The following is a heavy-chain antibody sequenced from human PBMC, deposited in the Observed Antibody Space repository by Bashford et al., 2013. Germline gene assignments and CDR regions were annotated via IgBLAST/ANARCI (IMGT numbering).Heavy chain of an antibody. CDR1: GYTFTSYG. V-gene: IGHV1-18*01. CDR2: ISAYNGNT. J-gene: IGHJ5*02. CDR3: ARDRPIVVVIASNWFDP. Sequence: ASVKVSCKASGYTFTSYGISWVRQAPGQGLEWMGWISAYNGNTNYAQKLQGRVTMTTDTSTSTAYMELRSLRSDDTAVYYCARDRPIVVVIASNWFDPWGQGTLVTVSS. D-gene: IGHD2-21*01.